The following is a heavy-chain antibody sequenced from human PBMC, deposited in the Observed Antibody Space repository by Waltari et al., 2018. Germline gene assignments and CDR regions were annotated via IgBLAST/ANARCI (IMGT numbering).Heavy chain of an antibody. D-gene: IGHD6-6*01. CDR1: GGSISSYY. J-gene: IGHJ4*02. CDR3: ARGVAARLIGDY. V-gene: IGHV4-59*01. CDR2: IYYSGST. Sequence: QVQLQESGPGLVKPSETLSLTCTVSGGSISSYYWSWIRQPSGKGLEWIGYIYYSGSTNYNPSLKSRVTISVDTSKNQFSLKLSSVTAADTAVYYCARGVAARLIGDYWGQGTLVTVSS.